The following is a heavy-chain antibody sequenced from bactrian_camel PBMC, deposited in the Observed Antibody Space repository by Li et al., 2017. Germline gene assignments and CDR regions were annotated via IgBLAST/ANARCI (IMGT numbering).Heavy chain of an antibody. V-gene: IGHV3-2*01. CDR2: IYTGGGST. Sequence: VQLVESGGGLVQPGGSLRLTCAASGLTFSTYHMTWVRQAPGKGLEWVSSIYTGGGSTYYADSVKGRFTISGDNAKNTLYLQMNSLKPEDTAVYYCAADSYVYGTYGSFGQGTQVTVS. J-gene: IGHJ6*01. CDR3: AADSYVYGTYGS. CDR1: GLTFSTYH. D-gene: IGHD3*01.